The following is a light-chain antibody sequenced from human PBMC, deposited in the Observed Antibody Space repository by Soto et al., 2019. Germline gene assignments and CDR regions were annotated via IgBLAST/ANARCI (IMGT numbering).Light chain of an antibody. CDR3: CSYAGSYTVV. CDR2: DVN. CDR1: SSDVGGYNY. V-gene: IGLV2-11*01. Sequence: QSALTQPRSVSGSPGQSVTIPCTGTSSDVGGYNYVSWYQQHPGKAPKLMIYDVNKRPSGVPDRFSGSKSGNTASLTISGLQAEDEADYYCCSYAGSYTVVFGGGTKVTVL. J-gene: IGLJ2*01.